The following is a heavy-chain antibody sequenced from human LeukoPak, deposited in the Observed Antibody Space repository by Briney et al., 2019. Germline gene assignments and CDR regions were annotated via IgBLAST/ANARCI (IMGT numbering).Heavy chain of an antibody. D-gene: IGHD3-22*01. CDR1: GFTFDDYA. CDR3: ARDSEFNYYDSSGMKGPSYYYMDV. CDR2: ISWNSGSI. Sequence: GGSLRLSCAASGFTFDDYAMHWVRQAPGKGLEWVSGISWNSGSIGYADSVKGRFTISRDNAKNSLYLQMNSLRAEDTAVYYCARDSEFNYYDSSGMKGPSYYYMDVWGKGTTVTISS. V-gene: IGHV3-9*01. J-gene: IGHJ6*03.